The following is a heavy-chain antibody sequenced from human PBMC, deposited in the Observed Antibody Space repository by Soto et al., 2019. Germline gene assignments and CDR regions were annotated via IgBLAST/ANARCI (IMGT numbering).Heavy chain of an antibody. CDR1: GGSISVYY. D-gene: IGHD1-26*01. CDR2: IYASGSP. V-gene: IGHV4-59*01. Sequence: SETLSLTCTISGGSISVYYWSWIRQTPGQGLEWIGYIYASGSPYYNPSLRSRVTISADTSKNQISLKLTSPTAADTAVYYCARGVGSSPPQYWGRGTLVTAPQ. CDR3: ARGVGSSPPQY. J-gene: IGHJ4*02.